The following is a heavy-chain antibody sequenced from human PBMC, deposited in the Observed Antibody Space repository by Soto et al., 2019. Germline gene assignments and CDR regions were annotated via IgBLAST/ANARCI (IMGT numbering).Heavy chain of an antibody. V-gene: IGHV1-18*01. CDR2: INAHNGNT. CDR1: GYTFSNYG. J-gene: IGHJ3*02. Sequence: QVQLVQSGAEVKMPGASVKVSCKASGYTFSNYGVSWVRQAPGQGLEWRGWINAHNGNTNYAQKLQGRVTMTTDTSTSTAYLELRSLGSDDTAVYYCARDGYYDNWGQGTKVTVSS. CDR3: ARDGYYDN. D-gene: IGHD5-18*01.